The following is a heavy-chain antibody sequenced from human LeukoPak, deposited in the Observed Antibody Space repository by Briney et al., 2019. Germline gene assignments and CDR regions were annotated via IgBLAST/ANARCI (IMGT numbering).Heavy chain of an antibody. Sequence: SETLSLTCTVSGGSISSGGYYWSWIRQPPGKGLEWIGEINQSGSTNYNPSLKSRVTISVGTSKNQFSLKLSSVTAADTAVYYCARDGSGNSNYFDYWGQGTLVTVSS. V-gene: IGHV4-39*07. CDR2: INQSGST. J-gene: IGHJ4*02. D-gene: IGHD3-10*01. CDR3: ARDGSGNSNYFDY. CDR1: GGSISSGGYY.